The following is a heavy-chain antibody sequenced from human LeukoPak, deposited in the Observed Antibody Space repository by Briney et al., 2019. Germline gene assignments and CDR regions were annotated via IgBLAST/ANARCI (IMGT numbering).Heavy chain of an antibody. CDR3: AKDGGLWVSAHWGDS. V-gene: IGHV3-23*01. CDR1: GFVVGGNY. J-gene: IGHJ4*02. CDR2: ITTGGPNT. Sequence: PGGSLRLSCAASGFVVGGNYMSWVRQAPGKGLKWVSTITTGGPNTYYADSVKGRFTVSRDDSKNTLYLQMNSLRAEDTAVYYCAKDGGLWVSAHWGDSWGRGTLVTVSS. D-gene: IGHD7-27*01.